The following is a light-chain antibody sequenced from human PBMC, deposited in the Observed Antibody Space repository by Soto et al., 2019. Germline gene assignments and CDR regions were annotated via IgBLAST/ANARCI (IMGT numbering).Light chain of an antibody. CDR2: GAS. CDR1: QSISNN. V-gene: IGKV3-15*01. Sequence: EIVLTQSPATLSVSPGERATLSCRASQSISNNLAWYQQKPGQDPRLLIYGASTRATGIPARFSGSGAGKEFTPTSSLLSAEDFGVYFLQHYNDRPLTFGGGTKVEIK. CDR3: QHYNDRPLT. J-gene: IGKJ4*01.